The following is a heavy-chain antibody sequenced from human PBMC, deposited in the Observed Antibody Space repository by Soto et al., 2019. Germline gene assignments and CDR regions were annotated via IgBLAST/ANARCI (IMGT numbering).Heavy chain of an antibody. CDR3: AREGGVWGSYRYFDY. D-gene: IGHD3-16*02. Sequence: ASVKVSCKASGYTFTSYVINWVRQAPGQGLEWMGWISTYNDNTNYAQRFQGRVTMTTETSTSTAYLELRSLRSDDTAVYYCAREGGVWGSYRYFDYWGQGTLVTVSS. J-gene: IGHJ4*02. CDR2: ISTYNDNT. V-gene: IGHV1-18*01. CDR1: GYTFTSYV.